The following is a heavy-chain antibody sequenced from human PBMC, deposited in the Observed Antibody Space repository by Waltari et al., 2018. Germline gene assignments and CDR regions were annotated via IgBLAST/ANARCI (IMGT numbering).Heavy chain of an antibody. CDR3: ARLLGYCSSTSCSHYYYYGMDV. Sequence: QVQLQESGPGLVKPSETLSLTCTVSGGSISSYYWSWIRQPPGKGLDGIGYIYYSGSTNYNPSLKSRVTISVDTSKNQFSLKLSSVTAADTAVYYCARLLGYCSSTSCSHYYYYGMDVWGQGTTVTVSS. CDR1: GGSISSYY. CDR2: IYYSGST. J-gene: IGHJ6*02. V-gene: IGHV4-59*01. D-gene: IGHD2-2*01.